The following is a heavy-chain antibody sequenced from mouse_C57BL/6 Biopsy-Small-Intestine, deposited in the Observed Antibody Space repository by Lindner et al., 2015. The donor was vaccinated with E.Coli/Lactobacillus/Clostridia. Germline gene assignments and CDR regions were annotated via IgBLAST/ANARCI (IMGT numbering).Heavy chain of an antibody. CDR1: GYTFTDYN. J-gene: IGHJ4*01. V-gene: IGHV1-22*01. CDR3: AKGEGYAVDY. Sequence: VQLQESGPELVKPGASVKMSCKASGYTFTDYNMHWVKQSHGKSLEWIGAMNPHNGGTRCNQKFKGKATLTVDKSSSTAYMELRSLTSDESAVYYCAKGEGYAVDYWGQGASVTVSS. CDR2: MNPHNGGT.